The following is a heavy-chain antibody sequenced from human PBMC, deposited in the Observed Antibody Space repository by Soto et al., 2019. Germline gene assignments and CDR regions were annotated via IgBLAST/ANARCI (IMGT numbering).Heavy chain of an antibody. CDR3: ARGLRLWFGELSRRGGYYYDMDV. V-gene: IGHV4-34*01. J-gene: IGHJ6*03. CDR2: INDSGNI. CDR1: GGSFSGYQ. Sequence: QVQLQQWGAGLLKPSETLSLTCAVYGGSFSGYQWSWIRQTPGKGLEWIGEINDSGNINYNPSLKSRVTIFLDTPKKQISLKLSSVTAADTAVYYCARGLRLWFGELSRRGGYYYDMDVWGKGTTVIVSS. D-gene: IGHD3-10*01.